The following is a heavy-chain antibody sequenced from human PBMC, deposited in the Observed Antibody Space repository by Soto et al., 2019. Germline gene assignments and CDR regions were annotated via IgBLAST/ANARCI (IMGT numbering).Heavy chain of an antibody. D-gene: IGHD5-12*01. J-gene: IGHJ3*02. CDR1: GYTFTGYY. CDR2: INPNSGGT. V-gene: IGHV1-2*02. CDR3: ARGPVEMATICAFDI. Sequence: GASVKVSCKASGYTFTGYYMHGVRQAPGQGLEWMGWINPNSGGTNYAQKFQGRVTMTRDTSISTAYMELSRLRSDDTAVYYCARGPVEMATICAFDIWGQGTMVTVSS.